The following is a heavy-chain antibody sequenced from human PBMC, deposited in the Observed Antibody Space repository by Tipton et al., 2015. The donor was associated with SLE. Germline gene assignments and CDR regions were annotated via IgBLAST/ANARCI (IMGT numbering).Heavy chain of an antibody. V-gene: IGHV4-31*03. J-gene: IGHJ6*03. CDR1: GGSISSGGYY. CDR3: ARGVGATTINYYMDV. CDR2: IYYSGST. D-gene: IGHD1-26*01. Sequence: TLSLTCTVSGGSISSGGYYWSWIRQHPGKGLEWIGYIYYSGSTYYNPPLKSRVTISVDTSKNQFSLKLSSVTAADTAVYYCARGVGATTINYYMDVWGKGTTVTVSS.